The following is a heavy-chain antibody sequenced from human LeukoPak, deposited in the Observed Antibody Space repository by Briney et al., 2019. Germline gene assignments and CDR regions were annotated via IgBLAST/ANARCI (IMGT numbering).Heavy chain of an antibody. CDR1: GFTFSSYG. D-gene: IGHD2-21*02. Sequence: GGSLRLSCAASGFTFSSYGIHWVRQAPGKGLEWVAVISYDGSNKYYADSVKGRFTISRDSSKNTLYLQMNSLRAEDTAVYYCAKAAIAYCGGDCSLYYYYGMDVWGQGTTVTVSS. CDR3: AKAAIAYCGGDCSLYYYYGMDV. CDR2: ISYDGSNK. J-gene: IGHJ6*02. V-gene: IGHV3-30*18.